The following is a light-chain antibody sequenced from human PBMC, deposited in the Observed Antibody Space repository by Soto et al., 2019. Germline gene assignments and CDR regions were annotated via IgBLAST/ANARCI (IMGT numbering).Light chain of an antibody. J-gene: IGKJ3*01. Sequence: EIVLTQSPGTLSLSPGERATLTCRASQSVTSSFLAWYQQKPGQAPRLLMYGASTRATGIPDRFSGSVSGTGFTLTISRLEPEDFAVYFCRQYGSSPLTFGPGTKVEIK. CDR1: QSVTSSF. V-gene: IGKV3-20*01. CDR2: GAS. CDR3: RQYGSSPLT.